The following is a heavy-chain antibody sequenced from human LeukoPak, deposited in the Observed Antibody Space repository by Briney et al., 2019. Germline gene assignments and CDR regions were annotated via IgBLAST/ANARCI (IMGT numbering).Heavy chain of an antibody. V-gene: IGHV3-23*01. CDR1: GFTFNNNA. J-gene: IGHJ4*02. CDR2: ISGSGVST. CDR3: ARRLVITAIFDY. Sequence: PGGSLRVSCAASGFTFNNNAMSCVRQAPGKGLEWVSAISGSGVSTYYADSVKGRFTISRDNSKNTLYLQMSSLRAEDTAVYYCARRLVITAIFDYWGQGTLVTASS. D-gene: IGHD2-21*02.